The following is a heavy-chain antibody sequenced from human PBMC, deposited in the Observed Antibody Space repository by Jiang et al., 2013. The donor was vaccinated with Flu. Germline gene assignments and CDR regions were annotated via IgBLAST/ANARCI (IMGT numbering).Heavy chain of an antibody. Sequence: MSWVRQAPGRRAGSGLAGIKSKASGGTRDFAAPVKGRFVISRDDSKNTVYLQMTSLKTEDTAVYYCTAGAGHADHDYWGQGALVTVSS. D-gene: IGHD1-1*01. CDR2: IKSKASGGTR. J-gene: IGHJ4*02. CDR3: TAGAGHADHDY. V-gene: IGHV3-15*01.